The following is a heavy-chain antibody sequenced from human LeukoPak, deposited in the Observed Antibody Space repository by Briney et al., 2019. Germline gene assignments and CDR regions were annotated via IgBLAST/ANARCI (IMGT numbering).Heavy chain of an antibody. V-gene: IGHV3-7*01. CDR3: TRVEETATTAAIIRKYSYYYYYMDV. CDR1: GFTFSNYG. D-gene: IGHD4-11*01. J-gene: IGHJ6*03. CDR2: IKQDGSEK. Sequence: GRSLRLPCAASGFTFSNYGMHWVRQAPGKGLEWVANIKQDGSEKHYVDSVKGRFTISRDNAKNSLYLQMSSLRAEDTAVYYCTRVEETATTAAIIRKYSYYYYYMDVWGKGNTVTVSS.